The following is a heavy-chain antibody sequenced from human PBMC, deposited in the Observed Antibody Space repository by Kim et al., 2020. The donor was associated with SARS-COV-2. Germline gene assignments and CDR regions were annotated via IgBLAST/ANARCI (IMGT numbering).Heavy chain of an antibody. D-gene: IGHD2-15*01. CDR2: IIPIFGTA. V-gene: IGHV1-69*13. CDR3: ARVRTPYCSGGSCYSGAFDI. J-gene: IGHJ3*02. CDR1: GGTFSSYA. Sequence: SVKVSCKASGGTFSSYAISWVRQAPGQGLEWMGGIIPIFGTANYAQKFQGRVTITADESTSTAYMELSSLRSEDTAVYYCARVRTPYCSGGSCYSGAFDIWGQGTMVTVSS.